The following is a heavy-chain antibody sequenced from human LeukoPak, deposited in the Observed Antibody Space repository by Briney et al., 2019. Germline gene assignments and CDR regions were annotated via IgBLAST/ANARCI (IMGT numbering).Heavy chain of an antibody. J-gene: IGHJ4*02. CDR2: ISSSSSYI. CDR1: GFTFSSYS. Sequence: PGGSLRLSCAASGFTFSSYSMNWVRQAPGKGLERVSSISSSSSYIYYADSVKGRFTISRDNAKNSLYLQMNSLRAEDTAVYYCAREPWDSIGYYGVDYWGQGTLVTVSS. V-gene: IGHV3-21*01. CDR3: AREPWDSIGYYGVDY. D-gene: IGHD3-22*01.